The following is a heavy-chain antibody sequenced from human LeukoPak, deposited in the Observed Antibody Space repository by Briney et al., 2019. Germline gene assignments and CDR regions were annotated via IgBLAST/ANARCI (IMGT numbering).Heavy chain of an antibody. CDR1: GFTFSSYA. V-gene: IGHV3-30-3*01. Sequence: GGSLRLSCAASGFTFSSYAMHWVRQAPGKGLEWVAVISYDGSNKYYADSVKGRFTISRDNSKNTLYLQMNSLRAEDTAVYYCARDWAEAVLWFGELPTSEAFDIWGQGTMVTVSS. CDR3: ARDWAEAVLWFGELPTSEAFDI. CDR2: ISYDGSNK. D-gene: IGHD3-10*01. J-gene: IGHJ3*02.